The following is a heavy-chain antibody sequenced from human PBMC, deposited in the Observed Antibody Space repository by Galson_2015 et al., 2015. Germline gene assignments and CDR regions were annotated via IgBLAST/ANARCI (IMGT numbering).Heavy chain of an antibody. D-gene: IGHD5-24*01. V-gene: IGHV3-23*01. CDR2: ITGSGGNT. J-gene: IGHJ5*01. CDR3: AQARISTNGLFDS. Sequence: SLRLSCEASGFIFSSHPMSWVRQAPGKGLEWVSSITGSGGNTYYADSVKGRFTISRDNSKNTLLLQMNSLRAEDAAEYYCAQARISTNGLFDSWGQGTPVTVSS. CDR1: GFIFSSHP.